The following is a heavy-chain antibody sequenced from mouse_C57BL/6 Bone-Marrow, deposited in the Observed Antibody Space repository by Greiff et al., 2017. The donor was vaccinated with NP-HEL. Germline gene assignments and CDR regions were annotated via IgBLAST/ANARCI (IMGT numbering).Heavy chain of an antibody. J-gene: IGHJ1*03. CDR2: IWTGGGT. D-gene: IGHD2-4*01. CDR1: GFSLTSYA. CDR3: ARKRLWDYDGYWYFDV. V-gene: IGHV2-9-1*01. Sequence: VKLMESGPGLVAPSQSLSITCTVSGFSLTSYAISWVRQPPGKGLEWLGVIWTGGGTNYNSALKSRLSISKDNSKSQVFVKMNSLQTEDTARYYCARKRLWDYDGYWYFDVWGTGTTVTVSS.